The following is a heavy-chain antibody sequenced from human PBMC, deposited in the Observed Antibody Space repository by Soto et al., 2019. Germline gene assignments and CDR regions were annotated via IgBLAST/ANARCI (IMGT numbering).Heavy chain of an antibody. CDR1: GGSFTSNNW. CDR2: IYRTGST. J-gene: IGHJ4*02. V-gene: IGHV4-4*02. Sequence: SETLSLTCAVSGGSFTSNNWWTWVRQPTGQGLEWIGEIYRTGSTNYNPSLKSRVTISLDKSENQFSLKVTSLTAADTAVYYCASRDPGTSVDYWGQGTLVTVSS. CDR3: ASRDPGTSVDY. D-gene: IGHD1-7*01.